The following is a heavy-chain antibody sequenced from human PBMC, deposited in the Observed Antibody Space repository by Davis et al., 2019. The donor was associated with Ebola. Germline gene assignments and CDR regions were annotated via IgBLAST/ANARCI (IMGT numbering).Heavy chain of an antibody. Sequence: PSETLSLTCTVSGGSISSGGYYWSWIRQHPGKGLEWIGYIYYSGSTYYNPSLKSRVTMSVDTSKNQFSLKLSSVTAADTAVYYCARRYCSSTSCFYYMDVWGKGTTGTVSS. V-gene: IGHV4-31*03. CDR2: IYYSGST. D-gene: IGHD2-2*01. CDR1: GGSISSGGYY. CDR3: ARRYCSSTSCFYYMDV. J-gene: IGHJ6*03.